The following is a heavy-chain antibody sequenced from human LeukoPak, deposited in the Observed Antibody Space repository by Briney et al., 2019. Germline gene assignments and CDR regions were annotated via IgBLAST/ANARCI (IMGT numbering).Heavy chain of an antibody. V-gene: IGHV4-59*01. Sequence: SETLSLTCTVSGGSISSYYWSWIRQPPGKGLEWIGYIYYSGSTNYNPSPKSRVTISVDTSKNQFSLKLSSVTAADTAVYYCARGLRWDLLLHFDYWGQGTLVTVSS. CDR1: GGSISSYY. CDR3: ARGLRWDLLLHFDY. D-gene: IGHD4-23*01. CDR2: IYYSGST. J-gene: IGHJ4*02.